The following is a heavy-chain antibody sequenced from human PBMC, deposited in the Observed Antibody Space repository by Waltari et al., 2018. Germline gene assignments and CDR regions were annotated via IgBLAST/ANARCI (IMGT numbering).Heavy chain of an antibody. CDR2: IYAGEDT. CDR1: GGSISNSY. J-gene: IGHJ3*01. Sequence: QVQLQESGPGLVKPSGTLSLTCTVSGGSISNSYWNWIRQPAGKGLEWIGRIYAGEDTNYNPSLKSLVTMSLDTSKSQFSLKLNAVTAADTAVYYCARDNNRQAFDVWGQGIMVTVSS. CDR3: ARDNNRQAFDV. V-gene: IGHV4-4*07.